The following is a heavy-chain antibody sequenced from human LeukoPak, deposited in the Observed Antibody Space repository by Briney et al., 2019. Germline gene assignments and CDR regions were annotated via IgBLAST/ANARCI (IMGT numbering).Heavy chain of an antibody. CDR2: IYPGDSDT. Sequence: GESLKISCKGSGYNLTTYWIDWVRQMPGKGLEWMGIIYPGDSDTRYSPSFQGQVTISADKSINTAFLQWSSLKASDTAMYYCARQRDGSRARNYYYMDVWGKGTTVTVSS. V-gene: IGHV5-51*01. CDR3: ARQRDGSRARNYYYMDV. CDR1: GYNLTTYW. D-gene: IGHD5-24*01. J-gene: IGHJ6*03.